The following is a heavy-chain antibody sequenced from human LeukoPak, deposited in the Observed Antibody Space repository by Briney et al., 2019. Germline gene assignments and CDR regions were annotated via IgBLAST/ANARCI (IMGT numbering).Heavy chain of an antibody. CDR1: GYTFISYA. CDR2: INTNTGNP. V-gene: IGHV7-4-1*02. CDR3: GRDPKLGIRGYTYGYIDY. D-gene: IGHD5-18*01. J-gene: IGHJ4*02. Sequence: ASVKVSCKTSGYTFISYAMNWVRQAPGQGLEWMGWINTNTGNPTYAQGFTGRYVFSLDTSVSTAYLQISGLKADDTAVYYCGRDPKLGIRGYTYGYIDYWGQGTLVTVSS.